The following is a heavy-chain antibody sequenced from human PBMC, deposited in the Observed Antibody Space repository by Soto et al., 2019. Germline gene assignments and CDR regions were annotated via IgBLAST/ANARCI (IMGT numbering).Heavy chain of an antibody. CDR1: GGSFSGYY. V-gene: IGHV4-34*01. CDR2: INHSGST. D-gene: IGHD3-3*01. J-gene: IGHJ4*02. CDR3: AREGNTIFGVVRREIDY. Sequence: PSETLSLTCAVYGGSFSGYYWSWIRQPPGKGLEWIGEINHSGSTNYNPSLKSRVTISVDTSKNQFSLKLSSVTAADTAVYYCAREGNTIFGVVRREIDYWGQGTLVTVSS.